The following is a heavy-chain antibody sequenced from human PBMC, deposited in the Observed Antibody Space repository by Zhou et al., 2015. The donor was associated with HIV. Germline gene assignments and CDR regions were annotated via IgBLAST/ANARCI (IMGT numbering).Heavy chain of an antibody. CDR3: ARDPPYSSSWFSGDYYGMDV. CDR1: GYTFTSYG. CDR2: ISVYNGNR. Sequence: QVQLVQSGAEVKKPGASVKVSCKASGYTFTSYGISWVRQAPGQGPEWMGWISVYNGNRNYAQKFQGRVTMTTDTSTSTAYMELTSLRSDDTAAYYCARDPPYSSSWFSGDYYGMDVWGQGTTVTVSS. D-gene: IGHD6-13*01. V-gene: IGHV1-18*01. J-gene: IGHJ6*02.